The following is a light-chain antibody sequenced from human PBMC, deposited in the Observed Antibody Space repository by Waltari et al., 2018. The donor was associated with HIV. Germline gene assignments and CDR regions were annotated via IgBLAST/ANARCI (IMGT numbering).Light chain of an antibody. J-gene: IGKJ1*01. CDR1: QSLLYSSNNENF. Sequence: DIVITQSPHSLALSLGERATIDCKSSQSLLYSSNNENFCAWYQQKPGPTPQLLIYSASTRGSGVPDRFSGSGSVTDFTLTINSLRSGDVAVYFCQLYYTTHPTFGPGTRVEIK. CDR3: QLYYTTHPT. V-gene: IGKV4-1*01. CDR2: SAS.